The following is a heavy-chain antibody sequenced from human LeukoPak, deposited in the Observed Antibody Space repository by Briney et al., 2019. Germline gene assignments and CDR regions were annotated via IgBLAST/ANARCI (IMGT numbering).Heavy chain of an antibody. CDR2: INNDGSST. D-gene: IGHD1-14*01. Sequence: AGGSLRLTCAASGFTFSSYWVHWVRHAPGKGLVWVSRINNDGSSTSYADSVKGRFTISRDNAKNTLYLQVNSLRAEDTAVYYCATGQGRGMDVWGQGTTVTVSS. CDR3: ATGQGRGMDV. J-gene: IGHJ6*02. V-gene: IGHV3-74*01. CDR1: GFTFSSYW.